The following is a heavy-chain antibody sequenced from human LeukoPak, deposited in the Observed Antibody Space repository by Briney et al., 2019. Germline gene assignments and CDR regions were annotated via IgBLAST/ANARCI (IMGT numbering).Heavy chain of an antibody. CDR3: ARDLGAAGTLSFFDY. J-gene: IGHJ4*02. Sequence: ASVKVSCKASGYTFTSYGINWGRQAPGQGLEWMGWISAYNGNINYAQKFQGRVTMTTDTSTSTAYMELRSLRSDDTAVYYCARDLGAAGTLSFFDYWGQGTLVTFSS. D-gene: IGHD6-13*01. CDR2: ISAYNGNI. CDR1: GYTFTSYG. V-gene: IGHV1-18*04.